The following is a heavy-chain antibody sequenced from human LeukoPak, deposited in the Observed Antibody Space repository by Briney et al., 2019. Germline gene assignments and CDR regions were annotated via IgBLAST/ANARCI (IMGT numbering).Heavy chain of an antibody. CDR2: IYYSGST. D-gene: IGHD3-10*01. V-gene: IGHV4-59*01. J-gene: IGHJ6*03. Sequence: SETLSLTCTVSGGSISSYYWSWIRQPPGKGLEWIGYIYYSGSTNYNRSLKSRVTISVDTSKNQFSLKLSSVTAADTAVYYCARDLRGPGNYYYYYMDVWSKGTTVTVSS. CDR3: ARDLRGPGNYYYYYMDV. CDR1: GGSISSYY.